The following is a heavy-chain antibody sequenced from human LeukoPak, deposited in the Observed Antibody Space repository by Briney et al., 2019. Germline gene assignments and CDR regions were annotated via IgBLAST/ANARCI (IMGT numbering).Heavy chain of an antibody. Sequence: ASVKVSCKASGGTFSSYAISWVRQAPGQGLEWMGGIIPIFGTANYAQKFQGRVTITADESASTAYMELSSLRSEDTAVYYCARDFVAVASLDYWGQGTLVTVSS. J-gene: IGHJ4*02. CDR1: GGTFSSYA. D-gene: IGHD6-19*01. V-gene: IGHV1-69*13. CDR3: ARDFVAVASLDY. CDR2: IIPIFGTA.